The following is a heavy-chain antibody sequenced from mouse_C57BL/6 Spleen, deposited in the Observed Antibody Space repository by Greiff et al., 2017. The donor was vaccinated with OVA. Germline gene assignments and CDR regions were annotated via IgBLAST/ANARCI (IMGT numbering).Heavy chain of an antibody. CDR3: ARLLRREDFDY. J-gene: IGHJ2*01. CDR1: GFTFSSYG. CDR2: ISSGGSYT. D-gene: IGHD2-12*01. Sequence: EVQGVESGGDLVKPGGSLKLSCAASGFTFSSYGMSWVRQTPDKRLEWVATISSGGSYTYYPDSVKGRFTISRDNAKNTLYLQMSSLKSEDTAMYYCARLLRREDFDYWGQGTTLTVAS. V-gene: IGHV5-6*01.